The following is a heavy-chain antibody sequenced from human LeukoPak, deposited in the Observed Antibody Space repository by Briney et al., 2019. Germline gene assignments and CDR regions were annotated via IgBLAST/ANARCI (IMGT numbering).Heavy chain of an antibody. J-gene: IGHJ4*02. Sequence: GGSLRLSCAASGFTFSSYWMSWVRQAPGKGLEWVANIKQDGSEKYYADSVKGRFTISRDNAKNSLSLEMNSLRAEDTAVYYCARDQHYYDGSGYYYYFDYWGQGTLVTVSS. D-gene: IGHD3-22*01. CDR1: GFTFSSYW. V-gene: IGHV3-7*01. CDR3: ARDQHYYDGSGYYYYFDY. CDR2: IKQDGSEK.